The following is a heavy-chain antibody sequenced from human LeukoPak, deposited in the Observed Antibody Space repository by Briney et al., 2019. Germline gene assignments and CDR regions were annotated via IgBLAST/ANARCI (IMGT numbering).Heavy chain of an antibody. Sequence: SETLSLTCTVSGGSISSYYWSWIRQPPGKGLEWIGYIYYSGSTNYNPSLKSRVTISVDTSKNQFSLKLSSVTAADTAVYYCATVDTAMAPFDYWGQGTLVTVSS. CDR2: IYYSGST. CDR3: ATVDTAMAPFDY. J-gene: IGHJ4*02. CDR1: GGSISSYY. D-gene: IGHD5-18*01. V-gene: IGHV4-59*12.